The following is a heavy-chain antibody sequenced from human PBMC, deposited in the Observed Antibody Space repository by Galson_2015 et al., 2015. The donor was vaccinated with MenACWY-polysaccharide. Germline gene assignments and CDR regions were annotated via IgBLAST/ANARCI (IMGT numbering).Heavy chain of an antibody. CDR2: ISYDGSNT. Sequence: SLRLSCAASGFSFSGFGFSDYAMHWVRQTPGKGLEWLAVISYDGSNTYYADPVKGRFTIARDDSKNTVFLQMRSLRGEDTAVYYCAKDRPLRGLTKYYYGMDVWGQGTTVIVSS. V-gene: IGHV3-30*18. D-gene: IGHD3-10*01. CDR3: AKDRPLRGLTKYYYGMDV. J-gene: IGHJ6*02. CDR1: GFSFSGFG.